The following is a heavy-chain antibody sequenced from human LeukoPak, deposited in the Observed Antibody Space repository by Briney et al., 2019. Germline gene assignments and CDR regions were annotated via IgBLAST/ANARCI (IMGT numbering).Heavy chain of an antibody. J-gene: IGHJ4*02. CDR3: AASSSSSGYFDY. CDR2: VYTSGST. Sequence: PSEILSLTCAVYGGSISSYYWSWIRQPAGKGLQWIGRVYTSGSTNYNPSLKSRVTMSVDTSKNQFSLKLSSVTAADTAVYYCAASSSSSGYFDYWGQGTLVTVSS. V-gene: IGHV4-59*10. CDR1: GGSISSYY. D-gene: IGHD6-6*01.